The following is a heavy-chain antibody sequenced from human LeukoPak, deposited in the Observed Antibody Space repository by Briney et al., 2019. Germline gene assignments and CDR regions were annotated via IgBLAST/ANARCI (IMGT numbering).Heavy chain of an antibody. D-gene: IGHD6-19*01. CDR1: GFTFSNYG. CDR3: AKTVAGSFYFDY. CDR2: IRYDGSNK. Sequence: GGSLRLSCAASGFTFSNYGIHWVRQAPGKGLQWVTFIRYDGSNKYYADSVKGRFTISRDNSKNTLYLQMNSLRAEDTAVYYCAKTVAGSFYFDYWGQGTLVTVSS. J-gene: IGHJ4*02. V-gene: IGHV3-30*02.